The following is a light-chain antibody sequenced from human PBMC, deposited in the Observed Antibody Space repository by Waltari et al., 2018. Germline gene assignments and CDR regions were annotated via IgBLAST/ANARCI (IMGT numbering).Light chain of an antibody. CDR3: QALGTGAWV. CDR1: ILGTKY. Sequence: SYELTQPPSVSVSPGQPASITCSGDILGTKYASWYQQKPGQSPLLVIYQDTNLPSGIPERFSGSKSGNAATLTISGTQAMDEADYYCQALGTGAWVFGGGTKLTVL. J-gene: IGLJ3*02. V-gene: IGLV3-1*01. CDR2: QDT.